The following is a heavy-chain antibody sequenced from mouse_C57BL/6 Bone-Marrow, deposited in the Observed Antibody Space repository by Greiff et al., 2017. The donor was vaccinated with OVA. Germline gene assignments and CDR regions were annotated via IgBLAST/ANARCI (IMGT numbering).Heavy chain of an antibody. CDR2: IYPGDGDT. CDR1: GYAFSSSW. CDR3: AADLYAMDY. V-gene: IGHV1-82*01. Sequence: VQLKQSGPELVKPGASVKISCKASGYAFSSSWMNWVKQRPGKGLEWIGRIYPGDGDTNYNGKFKGKATLTADKSSSTAYMQLSSLTSEDSAVYFCAADLYAMDYWGQGTSVTVSS. J-gene: IGHJ4*01.